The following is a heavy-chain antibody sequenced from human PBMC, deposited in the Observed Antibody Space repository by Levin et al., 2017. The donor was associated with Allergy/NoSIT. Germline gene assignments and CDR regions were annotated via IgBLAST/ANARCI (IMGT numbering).Heavy chain of an antibody. CDR3: AHRLSSGWSSEGAFDI. V-gene: IGHV2-5*02. J-gene: IGHJ3*02. CDR1: GFSLRTSGVG. D-gene: IGHD6-19*01. Sequence: QTLSLTCTFSGFSLRTSGVGVGWIRQPPGKALEWLALIYWDDDKRYSPSLKSRLTITKDTSKNQVVLTMTNMDPVDTATYYCAHRLSSGWSSEGAFDIWGQGTMVTVSS. CDR2: IYWDDDK.